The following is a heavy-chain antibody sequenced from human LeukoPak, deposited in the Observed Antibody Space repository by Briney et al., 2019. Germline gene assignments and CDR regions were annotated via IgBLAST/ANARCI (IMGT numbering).Heavy chain of an antibody. D-gene: IGHD2-2*01. J-gene: IGHJ5*02. CDR3: ARVGDCSSTSCQGWFDP. Sequence: SETLSLTCTVSGGSISSYYWSWIRQPPGKGLEWIGYIYYSGSTNYNPSLKSRVTISVDTSKDQFSLKLSSVTAADTAVYYCARVGDCSSTSCQGWFDPWGQGTLVTVSS. CDR2: IYYSGST. CDR1: GGSISSYY. V-gene: IGHV4-59*01.